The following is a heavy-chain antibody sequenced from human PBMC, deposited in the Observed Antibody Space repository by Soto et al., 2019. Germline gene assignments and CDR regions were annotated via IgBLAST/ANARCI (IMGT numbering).Heavy chain of an antibody. J-gene: IGHJ4*02. CDR3: ARVPDY. CDR1: GGSISNYY. CDR2: IYSSGST. D-gene: IGHD2-2*01. V-gene: IGHV4-59*12. Sequence: SETLSLTCTVSGGSISNYYWNWIRQSPGKGLEWIGYIYSSGSTHYNPSLQNRVTISIDTSKNQFSLKLSSVTAADTAVYYCARVPDYWGQGILVTVSS.